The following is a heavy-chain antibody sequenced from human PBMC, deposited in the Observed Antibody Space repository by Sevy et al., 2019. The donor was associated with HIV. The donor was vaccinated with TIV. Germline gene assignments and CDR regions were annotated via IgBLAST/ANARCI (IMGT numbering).Heavy chain of an antibody. Sequence: GGSLRLSCAASEFTFSTYAMNWVRQAPGKGLEWVSDISGRGGSTDYADSVKGRFTISRDNSKNMMYLQMNSLRAEDTAIYYCAKVDSSGGTCDSGAFDIWGQGTMVTVSS. CDR2: ISGRGGST. D-gene: IGHD2-15*01. V-gene: IGHV3-23*01. CDR1: EFTFSTYA. J-gene: IGHJ3*02. CDR3: AKVDSSGGTCDSGAFDI.